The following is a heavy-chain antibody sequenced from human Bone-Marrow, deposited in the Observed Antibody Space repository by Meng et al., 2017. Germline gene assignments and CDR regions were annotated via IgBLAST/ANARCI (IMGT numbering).Heavy chain of an antibody. Sequence: SETLSLTCTVSGGSISSSSYYWGWIRQPPGKGLEWIGSIYYSGSTYYNPSLKSRVTISVNTSKNQVSLKVIYVTAADTAVYYCARVRPAIDYWGQGTLVTVSS. CDR1: GGSISSSSYY. CDR3: ARVRPAIDY. J-gene: IGHJ4*02. D-gene: IGHD4-17*01. V-gene: IGHV4-39*07. CDR2: IYYSGST.